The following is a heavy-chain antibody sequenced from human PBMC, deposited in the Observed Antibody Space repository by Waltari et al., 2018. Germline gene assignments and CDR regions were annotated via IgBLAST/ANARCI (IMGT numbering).Heavy chain of an antibody. D-gene: IGHD3-3*01. J-gene: IGHJ4*02. CDR2: ISSSSSYI. CDR1: GFTFSSYS. Sequence: EVQLVESGGGLVKPGGSLRLSCAASGFTFSSYSMNWVRQAPGKGLEWVSSISSSSSYIYYADSVKGRFTISRDNAKNSLYLQMNSLRAEDTAVYYCARDWRRNYDFWSGPTGYWGQGTLVTVSS. CDR3: ARDWRRNYDFWSGPTGY. V-gene: IGHV3-21*01.